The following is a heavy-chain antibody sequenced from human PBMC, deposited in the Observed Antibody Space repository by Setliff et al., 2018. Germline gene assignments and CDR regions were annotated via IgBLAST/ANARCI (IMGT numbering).Heavy chain of an antibody. Sequence: ASETLSLTCTVSGGSISSGDYYWSWIRQPPGKGLEWIGYIYSSGSTYYNPSLKSRVSISVDTSKNQFSLKVSSVTAADMAVYYCAREQWLDPPGYYYMDVWAKGTTVTVSS. CDR2: IYSSGST. D-gene: IGHD6-19*01. CDR3: AREQWLDPPGYYYMDV. V-gene: IGHV4-30-4*08. J-gene: IGHJ6*03. CDR1: GGSISSGDYY.